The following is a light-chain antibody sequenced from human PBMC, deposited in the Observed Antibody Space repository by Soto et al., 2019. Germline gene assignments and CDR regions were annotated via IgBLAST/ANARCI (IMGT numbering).Light chain of an antibody. CDR1: SRDGGGYNY. Sequence: QSVVTQPASLSGAPGRSITISCPGTSRDGGGYNYVSWYQQHPGKAPKLMIYDVSNRPSGVSNRFSGSKSGNTASLTISGLQAEDEADYYCSSYTSSSTLGVFGTGTKVTVL. J-gene: IGLJ1*01. V-gene: IGLV2-14*01. CDR3: SSYTSSSTLGV. CDR2: DVS.